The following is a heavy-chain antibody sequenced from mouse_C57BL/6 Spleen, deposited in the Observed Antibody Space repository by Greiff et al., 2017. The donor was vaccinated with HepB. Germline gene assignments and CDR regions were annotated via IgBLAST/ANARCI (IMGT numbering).Heavy chain of an antibody. CDR3: ASSGYGYYFDY. Sequence: EVQGVESGGGLVQPGGSLSLSCAASGFTFTDYYMSWVRQPPGKALEWLGFIRNKANGYTTEYSASVKGRFTISRDNSQSILYLQMNALRAEDSATYYCASSGYGYYFDYWGQGTTLTVSS. D-gene: IGHD2-2*01. CDR1: GFTFTDYY. CDR2: IRNKANGYTT. J-gene: IGHJ2*01. V-gene: IGHV7-3*01.